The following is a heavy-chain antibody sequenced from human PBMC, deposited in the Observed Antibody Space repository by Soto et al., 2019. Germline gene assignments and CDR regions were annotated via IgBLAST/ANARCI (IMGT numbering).Heavy chain of an antibody. CDR1: GYTFTSYY. Sequence: ASVKVSCKASGYTFTSYYMHWVRQAPGQGLEWMGIINPSGGSTSYAQKFQGRVTMTRDTSTSTVYMELSSLRSEDTAVYYCARDSLDSSGYYQDAFDIWGQGTMVTVSS. CDR3: ARDSLDSSGYYQDAFDI. CDR2: INPSGGST. V-gene: IGHV1-46*01. J-gene: IGHJ3*02. D-gene: IGHD3-22*01.